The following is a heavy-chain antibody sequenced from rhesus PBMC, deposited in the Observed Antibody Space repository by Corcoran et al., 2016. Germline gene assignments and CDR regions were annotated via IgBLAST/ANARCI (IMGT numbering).Heavy chain of an antibody. D-gene: IGHD5-24*01. V-gene: IGHV4-122*02. J-gene: IGHJ4*01. Sequence: QVQLQESGPGLVKPSETLSLTCAVSGYSISGYYWSWIRRAPGKGREWIGYITYTGSTSYNPSLKSRVTISRAMSKNQLSLKVSSVTTPDTAVYYWSRKGRRYRTYFDFWGQGVLVTVSS. CDR3: SRKGRRYRTYFDF. CDR2: ITYTGST. CDR1: GYSISGYY.